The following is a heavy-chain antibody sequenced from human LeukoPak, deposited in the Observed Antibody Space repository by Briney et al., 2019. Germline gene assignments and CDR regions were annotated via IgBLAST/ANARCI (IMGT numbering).Heavy chain of an antibody. CDR3: AREARWPGIAVAGKLDY. CDR2: TYYRSKWYN. D-gene: IGHD6-19*01. V-gene: IGHV6-1*01. J-gene: IGHJ4*02. CDR1: GDSVSRNRTA. Sequence: SQTLSLTCAISGDSVSRNRTAWNWIRQSPSRGLEWLGRTYYRSKWYNDYAVSVKSRITINPDTSKNQFSLQLNSVTPEDTAVYYCAREARWPGIAVAGKLDYWGQGTLVTVSS.